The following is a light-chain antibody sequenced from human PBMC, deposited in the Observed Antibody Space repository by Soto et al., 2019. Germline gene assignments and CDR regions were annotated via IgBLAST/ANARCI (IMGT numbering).Light chain of an antibody. V-gene: IGKV3-20*01. Sequence: EVVLTQSPGTLSLSPGERANLSCRASQSISSSYLAWYQQKPGQAPRLLIYGASIRATGIPDRFSGSGSGTDFTVTISRLEPEDFAVYYCQQYGSSPYTFGQGTKVDIK. CDR2: GAS. CDR3: QQYGSSPYT. J-gene: IGKJ2*01. CDR1: QSISSSY.